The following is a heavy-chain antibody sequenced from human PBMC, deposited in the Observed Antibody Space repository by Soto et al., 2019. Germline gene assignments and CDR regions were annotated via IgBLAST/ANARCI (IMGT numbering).Heavy chain of an antibody. CDR3: ARVWGNCISTSCAVDY. D-gene: IGHD2-2*01. Sequence: QVQLQESGPGLVKPSETLSLTCTVSGGSISSYYWSWIRQPPGKGLEWIGYIYYSGSTNYNPSLKRRVTISVDTSKNHFSLKLSSVTAADTAVYSCARVWGNCISTSCAVDYWGQGTLVTVSS. J-gene: IGHJ4*02. CDR2: IYYSGST. CDR1: GGSISSYY. V-gene: IGHV4-59*01.